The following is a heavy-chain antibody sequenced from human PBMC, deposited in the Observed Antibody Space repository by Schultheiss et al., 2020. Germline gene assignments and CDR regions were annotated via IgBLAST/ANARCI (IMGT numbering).Heavy chain of an antibody. CDR2: MYYSGST. D-gene: IGHD4-11*01. CDR1: GNSISSYY. Sequence: SETLSLTCTVSGNSISSYYWSWMRQPPGKGLEWIGDMYYSGSTNHNPSLKSRVTMSLDKSKNQFSLKLSSVTAADTAVYYCARDNTTVISSVTNWFDTWGQGTLVTVSS. V-gene: IGHV4-59*12. J-gene: IGHJ5*02. CDR3: ARDNTTVISSVTNWFDT.